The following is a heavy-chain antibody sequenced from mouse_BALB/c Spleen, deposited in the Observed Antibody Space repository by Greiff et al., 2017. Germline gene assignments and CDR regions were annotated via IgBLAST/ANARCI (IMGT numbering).Heavy chain of an antibody. J-gene: IGHJ3*01. CDR3: ARPIYYDYDGYAY. D-gene: IGHD2-4*01. V-gene: IGHV14-1*02. Sequence: EVKLMESGAELVRPGALVKLSCKASGFNIKDYYMHWVKQRPEQGLEWIGWIDPENGNTIYDPKFQGKASITADTSSNTAYLQLSSLTSEDTAVYYCARPIYYDYDGYAYWGQGTLVTVSA. CDR1: GFNIKDYY. CDR2: IDPENGNT.